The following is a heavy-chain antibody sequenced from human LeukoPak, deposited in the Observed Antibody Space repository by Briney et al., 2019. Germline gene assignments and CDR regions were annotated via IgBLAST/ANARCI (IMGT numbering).Heavy chain of an antibody. CDR2: ISNSGRTI. CDR1: GFTFGDYY. D-gene: IGHD4-23*01. CDR3: ARGGYGGHSFDY. J-gene: IGHJ4*02. V-gene: IGHV3-11*01. Sequence: GGSLRLSCAASGFTFGDYYMSWIRQAPGKGLEWVSYISNSGRTIYYADSVKGRFTISRDNAENSLFLQMNSLRAEDTAIYYSARGGYGGHSFDYWGQGTLVIVSS.